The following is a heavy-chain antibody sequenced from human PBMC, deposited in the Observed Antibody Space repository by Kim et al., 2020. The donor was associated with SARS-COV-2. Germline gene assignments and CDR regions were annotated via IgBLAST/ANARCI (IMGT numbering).Heavy chain of an antibody. D-gene: IGHD2-2*01. Sequence: GGSLRLSCAASGFTFSSYSMNWVRQAPGKGLEWVSSISSSSSYIYYADSVKGRFTISRDNAKNSLYLQMNSLRAEDTAVYYCAREPIVVVPAARSGNYYYYYYMDVWGKGTTVTVSS. CDR3: AREPIVVVPAARSGNYYYYYYMDV. J-gene: IGHJ6*03. CDR1: GFTFSSYS. V-gene: IGHV3-21*01. CDR2: ISSSSSYI.